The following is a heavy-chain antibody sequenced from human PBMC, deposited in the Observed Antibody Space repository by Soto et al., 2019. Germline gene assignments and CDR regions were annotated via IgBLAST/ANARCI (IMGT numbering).Heavy chain of an antibody. CDR3: AKDKYAGPYGMDV. J-gene: IGHJ6*02. V-gene: IGHV3-30*18. D-gene: IGHD2-2*01. CDR2: ISYDGSNK. CDR1: GFTFSSYG. Sequence: QVQLVESGGGVVQPGRSLRLSCAASGFTFSSYGMHWVRQAPGKGLEWVAVISYDGSNKYYADSVKGRFTISRDNSKNTLYLQMNSLRAEDTAVYYCAKDKYAGPYGMDVWGQGTTVTVSS.